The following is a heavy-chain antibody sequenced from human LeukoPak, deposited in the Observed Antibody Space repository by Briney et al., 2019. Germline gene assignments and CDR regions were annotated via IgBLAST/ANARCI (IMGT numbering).Heavy chain of an antibody. D-gene: IGHD4-17*01. Sequence: GGSLRLSCAASGFTFSNYALTWVRQALGKGLEWVSSISGVNTHYADSVKGRSSISRDNYKNTLYLQMSSLRAEDTAVYYCARDPNGNYVGAFDFQRWGQGTLVTVSS. J-gene: IGHJ1*01. CDR1: GFTFSNYA. CDR3: ARDPNGNYVGAFDFQR. V-gene: IGHV3-23*01. CDR2: ISGVNT.